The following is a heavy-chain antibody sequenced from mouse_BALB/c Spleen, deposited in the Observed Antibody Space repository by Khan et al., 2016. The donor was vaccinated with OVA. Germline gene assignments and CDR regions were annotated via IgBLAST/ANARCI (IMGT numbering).Heavy chain of an antibody. D-gene: IGHD1-3*01. Sequence: VHVKQSGTVLARPGASAKMSRKASGYSFTDYLIHWVKQRPGQGLEWIGDIFPGNSDTTYNQKFRDKAKLTADTSASAAYMELSSLTNEDSAVYYCTRGGYSSFAYWGQGTLVTVSA. J-gene: IGHJ3*01. CDR2: IFPGNSDT. V-gene: IGHV1-5*01. CDR3: TRGGYSSFAY. CDR1: GYSFTDYL.